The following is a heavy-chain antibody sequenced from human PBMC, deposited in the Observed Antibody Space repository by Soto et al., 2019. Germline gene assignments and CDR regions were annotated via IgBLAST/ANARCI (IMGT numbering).Heavy chain of an antibody. CDR3: ARDRDVWFGELLFIHYGMDV. CDR1: GFTFSSYS. Sequence: GGSLRLSCAASGFTFSSYSTNWVRQAPGKGLEWVSYISSSGSTIYYADSVKGRFTISRDNGKNSLYLQMNSLRDEDTAVYYCARDRDVWFGELLFIHYGMDVWGQGTTVTVSS. J-gene: IGHJ6*02. V-gene: IGHV3-48*02. CDR2: ISSSGSTI. D-gene: IGHD3-10*01.